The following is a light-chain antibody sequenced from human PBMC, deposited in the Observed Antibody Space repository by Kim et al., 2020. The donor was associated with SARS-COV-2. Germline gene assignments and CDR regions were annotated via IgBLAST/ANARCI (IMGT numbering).Light chain of an antibody. CDR1: QSLNGN. V-gene: IGKV3-15*01. CDR3: QQFHNWPLYS. Sequence: VTPGKQAARSFRAKQSLNGNLAWYQQKSGQAPRLLIYGASTRASGVPARFSGGGSGTEFTLPTTSLQSEDFAVYYCQQFHNWPLYSFGQGTKLEI. CDR2: GAS. J-gene: IGKJ2*03.